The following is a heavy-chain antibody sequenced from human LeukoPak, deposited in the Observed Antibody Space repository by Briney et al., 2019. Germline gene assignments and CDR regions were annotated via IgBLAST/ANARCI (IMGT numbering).Heavy chain of an antibody. J-gene: IGHJ3*02. CDR3: ARDRGTTVSTYGFSRDAFDI. Sequence: TSETLSLTCTVSGGSISSYYWSWIRQPPGKGVEWIGYIYYSGSTNYNPSLKSRVTISVDTSKNQFSLKLSSVTAADTAVYYCARDRGTTVSTYGFSRDAFDIWGQGTMVTVSS. CDR1: GGSISSYY. V-gene: IGHV4-59*01. D-gene: IGHD4-17*01. CDR2: IYYSGST.